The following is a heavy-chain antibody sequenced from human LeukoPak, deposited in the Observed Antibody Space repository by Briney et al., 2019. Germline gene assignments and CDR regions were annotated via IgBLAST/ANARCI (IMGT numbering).Heavy chain of an antibody. V-gene: IGHV3-48*04. CDR3: ACHRSQWLVSPPHFDY. J-gene: IGHJ4*02. CDR1: GFTFSSYS. Sequence: PGGSLRLSCAVSGFTFSSYSMNWVRQAPGKGLEWVSYISSSSSTIYYADSVKGRFTISRDNAKNSLYLQMNSLRAEDTAVYYCACHRSQWLVSPPHFDYWGQGTLVTVSS. D-gene: IGHD6-19*01. CDR2: ISSSSSTI.